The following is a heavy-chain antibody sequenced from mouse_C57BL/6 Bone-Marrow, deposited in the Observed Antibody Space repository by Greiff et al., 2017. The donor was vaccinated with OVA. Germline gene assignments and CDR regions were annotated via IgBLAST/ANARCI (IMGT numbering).Heavy chain of an antibody. D-gene: IGHD2-4*01. Sequence: EVHLVESGGGLVKPGGSLKLSCAASGFTFSDYGMHWVRQAPEKGLEWVAYISSGSSTIYYADTVKGRFTISRDNAKNTLFLQMTSLRSEDTAMYYCARIYYDYSYYAMDYWGQGTSVTVSS. CDR2: ISSGSSTI. CDR1: GFTFSDYG. V-gene: IGHV5-17*01. J-gene: IGHJ4*01. CDR3: ARIYYDYSYYAMDY.